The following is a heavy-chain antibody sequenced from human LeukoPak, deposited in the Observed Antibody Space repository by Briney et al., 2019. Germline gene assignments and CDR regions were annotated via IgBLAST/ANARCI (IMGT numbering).Heavy chain of an antibody. CDR3: ARDRGYYDSSGYYPHYYYGMDV. V-gene: IGHV3-48*04. CDR2: ISSTGSSI. D-gene: IGHD3-22*01. CDR1: GFTFSSYS. Sequence: GGSLRLSCAASGFTFSSYSMNWVRQAPGKGLEWASYISSTGSSIYYADSVKGRFTISRDNAKNSLYLQMNSLRAEDTAVYYCARDRGYYDSSGYYPHYYYGMDVWGQGTTVTVSS. J-gene: IGHJ6*02.